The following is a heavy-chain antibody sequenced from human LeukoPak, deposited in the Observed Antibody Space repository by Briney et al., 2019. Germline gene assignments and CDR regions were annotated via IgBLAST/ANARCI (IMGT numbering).Heavy chain of an antibody. CDR3: ARLPYYYDSSDLDY. CDR1: GFTFSDYY. V-gene: IGHV3-11*04. D-gene: IGHD3-22*01. CDR2: ISSSGSTI. Sequence: GRSLRLSCAASGFTFSDYYMSWIRQAPGKGLEWVSYISSSGSTIYYADSVKGRFTISRDNAKNSLYLQMNSLRAEDTAVYYCARLPYYYDSSDLDYWGQGTLVTVSS. J-gene: IGHJ4*02.